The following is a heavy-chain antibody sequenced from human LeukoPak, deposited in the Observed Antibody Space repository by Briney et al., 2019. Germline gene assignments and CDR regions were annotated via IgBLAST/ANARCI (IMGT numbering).Heavy chain of an antibody. D-gene: IGHD2-2*02. CDR1: GESLSGYY. V-gene: IGHV4-34*01. J-gene: IGHJ6*03. CDR3: ARGRRPPLIPTAIYYYYHMDV. CDR2: INQSGTT. Sequence: SETLSLTCAVYGESLSGYYWSWIRQPPGKGLEWIGEINQSGTTNYHPSLKSRVTISVDTSKNQFSLKLNSVTAADTALYFCARGRRPPLIPTAIYYYYHMDVWGKGTMVTVSS.